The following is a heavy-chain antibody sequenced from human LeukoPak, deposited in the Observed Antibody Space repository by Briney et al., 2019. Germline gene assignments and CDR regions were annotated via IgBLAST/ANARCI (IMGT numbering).Heavy chain of an antibody. CDR1: GNYW. V-gene: IGHV3-74*01. CDR3: VSFYETD. Sequence: GGSLRLSCAASGNYWMHWVRQAPGKGLVWVSHNNSDGSWTSYADSVKGLFTISKDNAKNTVYLQMNSRRAEDTAVYYCVSFYETDWGRGTLVTVSS. J-gene: IGHJ4*02. CDR2: NNSDGSWT. D-gene: IGHD2/OR15-2a*01.